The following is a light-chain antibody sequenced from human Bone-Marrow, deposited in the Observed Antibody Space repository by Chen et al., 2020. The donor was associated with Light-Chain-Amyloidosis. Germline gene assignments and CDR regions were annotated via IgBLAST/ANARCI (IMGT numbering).Light chain of an antibody. V-gene: IGLV2-14*01. J-gene: IGLJ1*01. CDR1: SSDVGSDNH. CDR3: SSYTITNTLV. Sequence: QSALTQPPSASGSPGQSITLSCTGTSSDVGSDNHVSWYQQHPDKAPKLMIYEVTNPPSWVPDRFSGSKSDNTASLTISGLQTEDEADYFCSSYTITNTLVFGSGTRVTVL. CDR2: EVT.